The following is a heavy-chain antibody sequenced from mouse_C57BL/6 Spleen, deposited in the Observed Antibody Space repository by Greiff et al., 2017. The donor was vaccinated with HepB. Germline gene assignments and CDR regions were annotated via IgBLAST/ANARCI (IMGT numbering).Heavy chain of an antibody. CDR2: IDPSDSYT. Sequence: VQLKQPGAELVMPGASVKLSCKASGYTFTSYWMHWVKQRPGQGLEWIGEIDPSDSYTNYNQKFKGKSTLTVDKSSSTAYMQLSSLTSEDSAVYYCARTGSREDYYAMDYWGQGTSVTVSS. V-gene: IGHV1-69*01. J-gene: IGHJ4*01. D-gene: IGHD1-1*01. CDR1: GYTFTSYW. CDR3: ARTGSREDYYAMDY.